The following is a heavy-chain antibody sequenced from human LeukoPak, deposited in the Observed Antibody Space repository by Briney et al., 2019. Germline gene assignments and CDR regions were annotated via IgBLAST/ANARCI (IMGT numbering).Heavy chain of an antibody. D-gene: IGHD6-19*01. CDR1: GFTFSGSA. CDR2: IRSKANSYAT. CDR3: TRSQWLGMDYYYMDV. J-gene: IGHJ6*03. Sequence: PGGSLRLSCAASGFTFSGSAMHWVRQASGKGLEWVGRIRSKANSYATAYAASVKGRFTISRDDSKNTAYLQMNSLKTEDTAVYYCTRSQWLGMDYYYMDVWGKGTTVTVSS. V-gene: IGHV3-73*01.